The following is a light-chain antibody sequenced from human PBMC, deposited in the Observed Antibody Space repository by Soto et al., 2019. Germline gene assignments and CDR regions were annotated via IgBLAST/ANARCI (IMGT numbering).Light chain of an antibody. CDR2: EVS. J-gene: IGLJ2*01. V-gene: IGLV2-18*02. Sequence: QSALTQPTSLSGSPGQSVTISCTGTSSDVGSYNRVSWYQQPPGTAPKLMIYEVSNRPSGVPDRFSGSKSGNTASLTISGLQAEDEADYYCSSYTSSSTVVFGGGTKLTVL. CDR3: SSYTSSSTVV. CDR1: SSDVGSYNR.